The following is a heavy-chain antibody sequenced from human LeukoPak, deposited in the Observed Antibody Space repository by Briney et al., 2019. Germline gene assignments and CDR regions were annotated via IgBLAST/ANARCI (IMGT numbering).Heavy chain of an antibody. Sequence: PGGSLRLSCAASGLTFSDVWMSWVRQAPGKGLEWVSVIYSGGSTYYADSVKGRFTISRDNSKNTLYLQMNSLRAEDTAVYYCARDVGGYSGYDSDYWGQGTLVTVSS. V-gene: IGHV3-66*01. CDR3: ARDVGGYSGYDSDY. CDR2: IYSGGST. J-gene: IGHJ4*02. D-gene: IGHD5-12*01. CDR1: GLTFSDVW.